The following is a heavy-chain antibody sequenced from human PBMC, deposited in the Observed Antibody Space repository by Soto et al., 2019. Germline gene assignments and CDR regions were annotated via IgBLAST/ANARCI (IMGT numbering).Heavy chain of an antibody. V-gene: IGHV1-69*05. Sequence: SVKVSCKASGGTFSNYAIYWVRQAPGQGLEWMGGIIPIFGKANYAQKFHGRLTLTTDTAASTAYMELEVLRSADTALYFCAREATVLVPAAQPSHFDSWGQGTLVTVSS. D-gene: IGHD2-2*01. CDR2: IIPIFGKA. CDR1: GGTFSNYA. J-gene: IGHJ4*02. CDR3: AREATVLVPAAQPSHFDS.